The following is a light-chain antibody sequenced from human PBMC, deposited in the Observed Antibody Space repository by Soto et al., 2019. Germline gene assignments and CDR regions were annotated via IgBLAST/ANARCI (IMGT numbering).Light chain of an antibody. V-gene: IGKV3-20*01. J-gene: IGKJ1*01. CDR1: QSVSSSY. Sequence: EIVLTQSPGTRSLSPGERATLSCSASQSVSSSYLAWYQQKPGQAPRLLIYGASSRATGIPDRFSGSGSGTDFTLTISRLEPEDFAVYYCQQYGSSPWTFGQGTKVDTK. CDR3: QQYGSSPWT. CDR2: GAS.